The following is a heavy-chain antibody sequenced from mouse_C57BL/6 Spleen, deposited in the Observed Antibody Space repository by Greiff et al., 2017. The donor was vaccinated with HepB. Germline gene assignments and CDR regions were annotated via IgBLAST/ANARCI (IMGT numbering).Heavy chain of an antibody. CDR1: GYTFTSYW. CDR3: ARGSPGGY. Sequence: QVQLQQPGAELVKPGASVKLSCKASGYTFTSYWMQWVKQRPGQGLEWIGEIDPSDSYTNYNQKFKGKATLTVDTSSSTAYMQLSSLTSEDSAVYYCARGSPGGYWGQGTSVTVSS. CDR2: IDPSDSYT. J-gene: IGHJ4*01. V-gene: IGHV1-50*01.